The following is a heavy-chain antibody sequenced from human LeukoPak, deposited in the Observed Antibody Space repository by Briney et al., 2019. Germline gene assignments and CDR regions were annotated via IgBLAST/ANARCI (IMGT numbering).Heavy chain of an antibody. V-gene: IGHV4-30-2*01. CDR2: IYHSGST. J-gene: IGHJ6*03. Sequence: PSQTLSLTCTVSGGSISSGGYYWSWIRQPPGKGLEWIGYIYHSGSTYYNPSLKSRVTISVDRSKNQFSLKLSSVTAADTAVYYCARDGSGSYMDVWGKGTTVTVSS. CDR1: GGSISSGGYY. CDR3: ARDGSGSYMDV. D-gene: IGHD1-26*01.